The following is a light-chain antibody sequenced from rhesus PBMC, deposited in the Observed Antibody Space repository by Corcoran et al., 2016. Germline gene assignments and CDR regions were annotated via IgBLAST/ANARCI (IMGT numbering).Light chain of an antibody. CDR1: QTVGTY. CDR3: YQHTTGFS. Sequence: QVILTQSPATLSLSPGERATLSCRASQTVGTYLTWYQQKPGQAPRLPIYGTSNRATGIPDRFRGSGSGTDFTLTIPCLEPENVGIYHCYQHTTGFSFGQGTKVQIK. V-gene: IGKV3-10*01. CDR2: GTS. J-gene: IGKJ2*01.